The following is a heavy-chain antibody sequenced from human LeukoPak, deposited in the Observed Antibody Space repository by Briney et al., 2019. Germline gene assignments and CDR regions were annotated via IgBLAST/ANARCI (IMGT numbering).Heavy chain of an antibody. Sequence: ASVKVSCKASGGTFSSYAISWVRQAPGQGLEWMGGIIPIFGTANYAQKFQGRVTITADESTSTAYMELSSLRSEDTAVYYCARDPFGAAAVGYWGQGNLVTVSS. CDR3: ARDPFGAAAVGY. V-gene: IGHV1-69*13. D-gene: IGHD6-13*01. CDR1: GGTFSSYA. J-gene: IGHJ4*02. CDR2: IIPIFGTA.